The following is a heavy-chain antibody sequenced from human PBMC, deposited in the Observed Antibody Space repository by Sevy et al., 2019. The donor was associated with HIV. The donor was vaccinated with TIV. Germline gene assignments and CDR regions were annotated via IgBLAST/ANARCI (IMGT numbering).Heavy chain of an antibody. CDR3: ARGLYSSSSIFGDY. V-gene: IGHV4-34*01. J-gene: IGHJ4*02. D-gene: IGHD6-6*01. CDR2: INHSGST. Sequence: SETLSLTCAVYGGSFSGYYWSWIRQPPGKGLEWIGEINHSGSTNYNPSLKSRVTISVDTSKNQFSLKLSSVTAADTALYYCARGLYSSSSIFGDYWGQGTLVTVSS. CDR1: GGSFSGYY.